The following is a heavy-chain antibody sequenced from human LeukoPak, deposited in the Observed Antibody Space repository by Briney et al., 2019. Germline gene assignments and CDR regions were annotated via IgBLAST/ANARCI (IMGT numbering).Heavy chain of an antibody. Sequence: GGSLRLSCAASGFTFSTYAMHWVRQAPGEGLEWVAVISYDGSNKYYADSVKGRFTISRDNSKNTLYLQMNSLRAEDTAVFYCAREFSSGLIIDYLGQGTLVTVSS. CDR1: GFTFSTYA. V-gene: IGHV3-30-3*01. CDR2: ISYDGSNK. CDR3: AREFSSGLIIDY. J-gene: IGHJ4*02. D-gene: IGHD6-19*01.